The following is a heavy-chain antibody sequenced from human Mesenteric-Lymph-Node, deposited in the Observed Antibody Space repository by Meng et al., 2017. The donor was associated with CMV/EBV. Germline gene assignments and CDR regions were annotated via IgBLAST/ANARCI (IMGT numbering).Heavy chain of an antibody. CDR1: GESISSGNNY. CDR2: IYTTGST. J-gene: IGHJ4*02. Sequence: QVQLQESGTGLVKPSQTLSLTRPVAGESISSGNNYWSWLRQPAGKGLEWIGRIYTTGSTSYNPSLKSRVTISVDTSKNQFSLTFRSVTAADTAMYYCARASCSGGTCYDPVFYFDYWGRGTLVTVSS. CDR3: ARASCSGGTCYDPVFYFDY. V-gene: IGHV4-61*02. D-gene: IGHD2-15*01.